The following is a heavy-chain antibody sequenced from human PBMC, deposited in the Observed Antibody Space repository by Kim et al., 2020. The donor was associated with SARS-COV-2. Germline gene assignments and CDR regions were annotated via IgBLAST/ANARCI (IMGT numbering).Heavy chain of an antibody. J-gene: IGHJ1*01. CDR3: TRVVGN. Sequence: GGSLRLSCTASGFILGDYAMSWVRQAPGKGLEWVAFISGGARVATTNHAASFKGRFTISRDDAERTAFLQMDSLKSEDTAVYYCTRVVGNWGPG. V-gene: IGHV3-49*04. CDR2: ISGGARVATT. CDR1: GFILGDYA.